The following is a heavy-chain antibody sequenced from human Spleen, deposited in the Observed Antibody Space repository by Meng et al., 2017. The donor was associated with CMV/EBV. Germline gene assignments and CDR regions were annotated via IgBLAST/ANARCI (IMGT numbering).Heavy chain of an antibody. CDR2: IYFGGST. Sequence: SGGSISSGGYYWTWIRQHPGKGLEWIGYIYFGGSTYHNPSLKSRVTISVDTSKNQFSLKLSSVTAADTAVYYCARTSWGYSSRTIDSWGQGTLVTVSS. V-gene: IGHV4-31*02. D-gene: IGHD6-13*01. J-gene: IGHJ4*02. CDR3: ARTSWGYSSRTIDS. CDR1: GGSISSGGYY.